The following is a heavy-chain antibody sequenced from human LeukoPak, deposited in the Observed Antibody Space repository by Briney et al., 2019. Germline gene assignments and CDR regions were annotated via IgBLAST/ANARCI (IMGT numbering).Heavy chain of an antibody. D-gene: IGHD6-19*01. V-gene: IGHV4-59*01. J-gene: IGHJ5*02. CDR2: IYYSGST. CDR3: ARRIAVAGTGWFDP. CDR1: GGSISSYY. Sequence: SETLSLTCTVSGGSISSYYWSWIRQPPGKGLEWIGYIYYSGSTNYNPSLKSRVTISVDTSKNQFSLKLSSVTAADTAVYYCARRIAVAGTGWFDPWGQGTLVTVSS.